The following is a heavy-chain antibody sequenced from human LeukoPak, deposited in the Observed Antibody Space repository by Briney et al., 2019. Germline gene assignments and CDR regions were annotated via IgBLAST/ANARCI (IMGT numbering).Heavy chain of an antibody. J-gene: IGHJ4*02. V-gene: IGHV3-48*03. Sequence: GGSLRLSCAASGFTFSSNGMNWVRQAPGKGLEWVSYISATGGTIYYADSVKGRFTISRDNAKNSLYLQMNSLRAEDTALYYCAKYSSGWYSPREYYFDYWGQGTLVTVSS. CDR3: AKYSSGWYSPREYYFDY. CDR2: ISATGGTI. CDR1: GFTFSSNG. D-gene: IGHD6-19*01.